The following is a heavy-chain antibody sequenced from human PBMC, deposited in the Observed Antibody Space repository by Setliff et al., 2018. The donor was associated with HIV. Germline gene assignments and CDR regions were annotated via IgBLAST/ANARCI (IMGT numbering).Heavy chain of an antibody. D-gene: IGHD1-26*01. V-gene: IGHV1-69*05. Sequence: SVKVSCKASGGTFSSYAINWVRQAPGQGLQWMGGIIPMFGTLNFAQKFQGRFTISTDDSTSTAYMELNSLRSEDTAVYYCARGHSHGYGYSGSYGPFDIWGQGTMVTVSS. CDR3: ARGHSHGYGYSGSYGPFDI. CDR1: GGTFSSYA. J-gene: IGHJ3*02. CDR2: IIPMFGTL.